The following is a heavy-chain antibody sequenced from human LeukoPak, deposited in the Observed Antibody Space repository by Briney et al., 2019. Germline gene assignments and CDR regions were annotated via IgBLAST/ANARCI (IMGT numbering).Heavy chain of an antibody. V-gene: IGHV3-11*05. D-gene: IGHD3-22*01. CDR3: ARDLIHRSGEANY. CDR2: ISSSGSST. CDR1: GFTFSDFY. Sequence: GGSQRLSCATSGFTFSDFYMSWIRQAPGKGLEWISYISSSGSSTNYADSVKGRFTISRDNAKNSLYLQMNSLRAEDTAVYYCARDLIHRSGEANYWGRGTLITVSS. J-gene: IGHJ4*02.